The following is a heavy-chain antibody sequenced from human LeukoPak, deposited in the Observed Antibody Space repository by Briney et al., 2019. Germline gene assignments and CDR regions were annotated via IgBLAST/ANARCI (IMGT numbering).Heavy chain of an antibody. D-gene: IGHD3-3*01. V-gene: IGHV4-59*01. J-gene: IGHJ6*03. CDR3: ARAPSGEWLLNGHYYYYMDV. CDR1: GGSISSYY. Sequence: SETLSLTCTVSGGSISSYYWSWIRQPPGKGLEWIGNMYYSGSTNYNPSLKSRVTISVDTSKNQFSLKLSSVTAADTAVYYCARAPSGEWLLNGHYYYYMDVWGKGTTVTISS. CDR2: MYYSGST.